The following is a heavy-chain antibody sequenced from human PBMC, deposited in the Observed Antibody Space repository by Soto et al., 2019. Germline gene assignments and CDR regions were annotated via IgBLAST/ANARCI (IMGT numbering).Heavy chain of an antibody. CDR1: GGSIXGYY. Sequence: QVQLQESGPGXXXXSXTXSLTCTVXGGSIXGYYWSWIRQPPGKGLQWIGYIYSSGSTNYNPSLKSRVTISVDTSKNQFSLNLSSVTAADXXVYXXXRXXRDFDYWGQGSLVTVSS. V-gene: IGHV4-59*08. CDR2: IYSSGST. CDR3: XRXXRDFDY. J-gene: IGHJ4*02.